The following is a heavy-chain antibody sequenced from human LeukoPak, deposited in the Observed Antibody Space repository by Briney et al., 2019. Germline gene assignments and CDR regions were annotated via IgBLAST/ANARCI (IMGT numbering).Heavy chain of an antibody. CDR3: ASLESSGWYNWFDP. Sequence: VASVKVSCKASGYTFTSYGISWVRQAPGQGLEWMGWISAYNGNTNYAQKLQGRVTMTTDTSTSTAYMELRSLRSDDTAVYYCASLESSGWYNWFDPWGQGTLVTVSS. J-gene: IGHJ5*02. D-gene: IGHD6-19*01. CDR2: ISAYNGNT. V-gene: IGHV1-18*01. CDR1: GYTFTSYG.